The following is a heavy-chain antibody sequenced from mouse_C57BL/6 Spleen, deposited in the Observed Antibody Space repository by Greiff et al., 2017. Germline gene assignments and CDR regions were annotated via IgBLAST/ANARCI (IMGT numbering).Heavy chain of an antibody. CDR1: GYTFTSYR. V-gene: IGHV1-55*01. J-gene: IGHJ4*01. Sequence: QVQLKQSGAELVKPGASVKMSCKASGYTFTSYRITWVKQRPGQGLEWIGDIYPGSGSTNYNEKFKGKATLTVDTSSSTAYMQLSSLTSEDSAVYYFAKWMDYWGQGTSVTVSS. CDR2: IYPGSGST. CDR3: AKWMDY.